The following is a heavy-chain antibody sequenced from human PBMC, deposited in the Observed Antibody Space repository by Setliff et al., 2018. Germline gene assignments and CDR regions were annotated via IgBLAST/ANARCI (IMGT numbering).Heavy chain of an antibody. D-gene: IGHD2-15*01. V-gene: IGHV4-31*03. J-gene: IGHJ5*02. CDR2: IYYSGNT. CDR1: GGSMIGGHYY. Sequence: SETLSLTCTVSGGSMIGGHYYWSWIRQLPGKGLEWIAYIYYSGNTYYNPTLKSRVTISVDTSKNQFSLKINSVTAADTAVYYCARGHCSSGECPNYFDPWGQGTQVTVSS. CDR3: ARGHCSSGECPNYFDP.